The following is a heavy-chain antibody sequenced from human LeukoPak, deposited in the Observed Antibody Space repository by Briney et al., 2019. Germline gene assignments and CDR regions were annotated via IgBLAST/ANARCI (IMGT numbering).Heavy chain of an antibody. CDR1: GGSISSSSYY. V-gene: IGHV4-39*01. J-gene: IGHJ5*02. D-gene: IGHD3-10*01. Sequence: SETLSLTCTVSGGSISSSSYYWGWIRQPPGKGLAXIGSIXYSGSTYYNPSLKSRVTISVDTSKNQFSLKLSSVTAADTAVYYCARPRRHYYGSRGDDWFDPWGQGTLVTVSS. CDR2: IXYSGST. CDR3: ARPRRHYYGSRGDDWFDP.